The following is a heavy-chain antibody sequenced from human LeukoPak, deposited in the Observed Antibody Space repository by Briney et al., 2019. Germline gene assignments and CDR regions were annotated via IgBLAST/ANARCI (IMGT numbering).Heavy chain of an antibody. Sequence: PAGSLRLSCAAPGFTFSSYAMGWVRQAPGKGLEWVSAISGSGGSTYYADSVKGRFTISRDNSKNTLYLQMNSLRAEDTAVYYCAKARGGIVVVPAAIRFDPWGQGTLVTVSS. J-gene: IGHJ5*02. CDR3: AKARGGIVVVPAAIRFDP. CDR1: GFTFSSYA. V-gene: IGHV3-23*01. CDR2: ISGSGGST. D-gene: IGHD2-2*02.